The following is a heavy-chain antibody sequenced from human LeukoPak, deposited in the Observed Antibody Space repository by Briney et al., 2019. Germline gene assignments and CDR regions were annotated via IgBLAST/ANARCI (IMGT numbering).Heavy chain of an antibody. CDR1: GFTFSAFS. CDR3: ARTPYCSNGICYTRYYFDL. D-gene: IGHD2-8*01. J-gene: IGHJ4*02. V-gene: IGHV3-21*05. CDR2: ISSSSSYT. Sequence: PGGSLRLSCAVSGFTFSAFSMNWVRQAPGKGLEWVSYISSSSSYTNYADSVKGRFTISRDNAKNSLYLQMNSLRAEDTALYYCARTPYCSNGICYTRYYFDLWGQGTLVTVSS.